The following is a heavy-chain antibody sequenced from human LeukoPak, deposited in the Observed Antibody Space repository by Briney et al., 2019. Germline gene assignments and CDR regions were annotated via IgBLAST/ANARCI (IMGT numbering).Heavy chain of an antibody. CDR3: ARDTGNHPNNWLDP. V-gene: IGHV3-33*01. Sequence: AGSLTLSCEASGFSFSSHAMQWVRQAPGKGLEWVALIWYDGSNKYYADSVQGRLAISRDNSKNTLYLQMSRLRAEDTAVYYCARDTGNHPNNWLDPWGQGTLVTVSS. J-gene: IGHJ5*02. D-gene: IGHD1-14*01. CDR2: IWYDGSNK. CDR1: GFSFSSHA.